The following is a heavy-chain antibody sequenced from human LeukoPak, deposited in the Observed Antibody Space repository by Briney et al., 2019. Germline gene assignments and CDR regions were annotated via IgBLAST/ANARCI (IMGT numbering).Heavy chain of an antibody. D-gene: IGHD1-7*01. CDR3: ARYNSNLGWFDP. CDR1: GDSISSSSSY. V-gene: IGHV4-39*01. CDR2: IYYSGTT. J-gene: IGHJ5*02. Sequence: PSETLSLTCTVSGDSISSSSSYWVWIRQPPGKGLEWIGSIYYSGTTHFNPSLKSRVTISVDTSKNQFSLKLNSVTATDTAVYYCARYNSNLGWFDPWGQGTLVTVSS.